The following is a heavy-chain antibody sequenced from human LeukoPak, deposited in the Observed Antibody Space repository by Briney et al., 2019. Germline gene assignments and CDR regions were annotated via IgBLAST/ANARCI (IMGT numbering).Heavy chain of an antibody. D-gene: IGHD4-17*01. V-gene: IGHV4-59*05. CDR2: IYYSGST. CDR3: TGHDSYDYGDGDY. Sequence: SETLSLICTVSGGSISSYYWNWIRQPPGKGLEWIGSIYYSGSTYYNPSLKSRVTISVDTSKNQFSLKLSSVTAADTAVYYCTGHDSYDYGDGDYWGQGTLVTVSS. J-gene: IGHJ4*02. CDR1: GGSISSYY.